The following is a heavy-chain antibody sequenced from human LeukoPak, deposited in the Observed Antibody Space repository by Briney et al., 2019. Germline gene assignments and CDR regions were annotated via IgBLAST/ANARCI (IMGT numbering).Heavy chain of an antibody. CDR1: GGSISSYY. V-gene: IGHV4-59*01. Sequence: SETLSLTCTVSGGSISSYYWSWIRQPPGKGLEWIGYIYYSGSTNYNPSLKSRVTISVDTSKNQFSLKLSSVTAADTAVYYCARGDGYCSSTSRFFDAFDIWGQGTMVTVSS. D-gene: IGHD2-2*01. CDR3: ARGDGYCSSTSRFFDAFDI. CDR2: IYYSGST. J-gene: IGHJ3*02.